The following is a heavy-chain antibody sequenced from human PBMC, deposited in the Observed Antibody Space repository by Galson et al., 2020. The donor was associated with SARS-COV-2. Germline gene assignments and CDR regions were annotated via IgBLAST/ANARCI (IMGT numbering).Heavy chain of an antibody. Sequence: CAASGFTFSSYGMNWVRQAPGKGLEWVAAISYDGNNEDYADSVKGRFTISRDNSKNTLYLQMNSLRAEDTAVYYCAKASSWFVNWFDPWGQGTLVTVSS. V-gene: IGHV3-30*18. D-gene: IGHD6-13*01. J-gene: IGHJ5*02. CDR3: AKASSWFVNWFDP. CDR1: GFTFSSYG. CDR2: ISYDGNNE.